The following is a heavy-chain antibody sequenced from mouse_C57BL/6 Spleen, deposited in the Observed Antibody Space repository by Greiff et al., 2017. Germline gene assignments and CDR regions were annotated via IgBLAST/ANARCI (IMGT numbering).Heavy chain of an antibody. CDR2: IDPEDGET. CDR3: APDGSAWFAY. J-gene: IGHJ3*01. D-gene: IGHD2-3*01. CDR1: GFNIKDYY. V-gene: IGHV14-2*01. Sequence: VQLQQSGAELVKPGASVKLSCTASGFNIKDYYMHWVKQRTEQGLERIGRIDPEDGETKYAPKFPGKATITADTSSNTAYLQLSSLTSEDTAVYYCAPDGSAWFAYWGQGTLVTVSA.